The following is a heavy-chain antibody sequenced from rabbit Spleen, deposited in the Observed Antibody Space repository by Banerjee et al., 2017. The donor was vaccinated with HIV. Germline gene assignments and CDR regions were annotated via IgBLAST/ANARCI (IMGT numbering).Heavy chain of an antibody. CDR3: ARGPPYAGYTTYGYVYFNL. D-gene: IGHD6-1*01. Sequence: QLVETGGGLVQPGGSLTLSCKVSGFTISSYNMGWVRQAPGKGLEWIGDIYPVFGITNYANSVKGRFTISSDNAQNTVDLQLKSLTAADTATYFCARGPPYAGYTTYGYVYFNLWGPGTLVTVS. CDR1: GFTISSYN. CDR2: IYPVFGIT. J-gene: IGHJ4*01. V-gene: IGHV1S7*01.